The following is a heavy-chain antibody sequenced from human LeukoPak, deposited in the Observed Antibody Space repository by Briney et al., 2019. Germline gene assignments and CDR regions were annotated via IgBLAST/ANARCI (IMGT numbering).Heavy chain of an antibody. CDR1: GGSISSTTYY. Sequence: PSETLSLTCTVYGGSISSTTYYWGWIRQSPGKGLEWIGSIYYSGNTYYNMSLKSRVTISVDTSKNQFSLRLSSVTAADTAVYYCAKSDHSKTYYFDYWGQGTLVTVSS. D-gene: IGHD4-11*01. V-gene: IGHV4-39*01. J-gene: IGHJ4*02. CDR3: AKSDHSKTYYFDY. CDR2: IYYSGNT.